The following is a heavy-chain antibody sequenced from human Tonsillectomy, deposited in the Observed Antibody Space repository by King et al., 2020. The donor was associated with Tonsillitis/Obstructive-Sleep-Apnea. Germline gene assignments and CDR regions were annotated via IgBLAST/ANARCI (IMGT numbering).Heavy chain of an antibody. CDR3: ATNYGDPDS. CDR2: ISWNGDST. V-gene: IGHV3-20*04. J-gene: IGHJ4*02. D-gene: IGHD4-17*01. Sequence: VQLVESGGGVVRPGGSLRLSWAASGFTFEDFGMSWVRQAPGKGLEWVSGISWNGDSTAYADSVKGRFTISRDNAKKSLYLHMNSLRAEDTAFYYWATNYGDPDSWGQGALVTVSS. CDR1: GFTFEDFG.